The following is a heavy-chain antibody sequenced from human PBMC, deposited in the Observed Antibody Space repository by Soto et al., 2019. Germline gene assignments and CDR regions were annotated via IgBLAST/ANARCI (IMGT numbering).Heavy chain of an antibody. V-gene: IGHV1-18*04. CDR1: GYSLTELS. J-gene: IGHJ3*02. CDR3: ARTDYIDYGAFDI. Sequence: GASVKVSCKVSGYSLTELSIHWVRQAPGQGLEWMGWISAYNGNTNYAQKLQGRVTMTTDTSTSTAYMELRSLRSDDTAVYYCARTDYIDYGAFDIWGQGTMVTVSS. CDR2: ISAYNGNT. D-gene: IGHD4-17*01.